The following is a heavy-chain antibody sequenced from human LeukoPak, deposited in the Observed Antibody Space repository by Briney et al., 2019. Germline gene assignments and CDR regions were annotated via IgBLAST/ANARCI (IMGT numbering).Heavy chain of an antibody. CDR3: AKSYNGYESKPDY. Sequence: GGSLRLSCAASGFTFSSYAMSWVRQAPGKGLEWVSSISNSGGRTFYTDSVKGRFTISRDNTKITLYLQMNSLRAEDTAVYYCAKSYNGYESKPDYWGQGTLVTVSS. J-gene: IGHJ4*02. CDR2: ISNSGGRT. V-gene: IGHV3-23*01. D-gene: IGHD5-12*01. CDR1: GFTFSSYA.